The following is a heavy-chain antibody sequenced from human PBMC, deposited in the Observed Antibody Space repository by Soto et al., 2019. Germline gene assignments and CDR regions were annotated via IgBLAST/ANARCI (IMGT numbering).Heavy chain of an antibody. J-gene: IGHJ6*02. CDR1: VGSISSYY. Sequence: SETLSLTCTVSVGSISSYYWSWIRQPPGKGLEWIGYIYYSGSTNYNPSLKSRVTISVDTSKNQFSLKLSSVTAADTAVYYCARFHDRPGYYYYYYGMDVWGQGTTVTVSS. CDR2: IYYSGST. V-gene: IGHV4-59*01. D-gene: IGHD1-1*01. CDR3: ARFHDRPGYYYYYYGMDV.